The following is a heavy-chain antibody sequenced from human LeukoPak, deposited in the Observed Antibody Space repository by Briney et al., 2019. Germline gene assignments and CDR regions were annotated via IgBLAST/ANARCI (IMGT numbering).Heavy chain of an antibody. CDR3: ASGLKVGAYRWGAFDI. Sequence: GGSLRLSCAASGFTFSDYYMSWIRQAPGKGLEWVSYISSSGSTIYYADSVKGRFTISRDNAKNSLYLQMNGLRAEDTAVYYCASGLKVGAYRWGAFDIWGQGTMVAVSS. V-gene: IGHV3-11*01. J-gene: IGHJ3*02. CDR1: GFTFSDYY. D-gene: IGHD1-26*01. CDR2: ISSSGSTI.